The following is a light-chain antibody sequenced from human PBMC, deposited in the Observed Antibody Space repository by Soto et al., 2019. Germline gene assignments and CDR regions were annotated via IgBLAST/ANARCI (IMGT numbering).Light chain of an antibody. CDR1: SSNIGNNY. Sequence: QSVLTQPPPVSAAPGQKVTISCSGSSSNIGNNYVSWYQQLPGTAPRLLIYDNNKRPSGIPDRFSGSKSGTSATLGITGLQTGDEADYYCGTWDSSLSAGVFGGGTQLTVL. V-gene: IGLV1-51*01. J-gene: IGLJ2*01. CDR3: GTWDSSLSAGV. CDR2: DNN.